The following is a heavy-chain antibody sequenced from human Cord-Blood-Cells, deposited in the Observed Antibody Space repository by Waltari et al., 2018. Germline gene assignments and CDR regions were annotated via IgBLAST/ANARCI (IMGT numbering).Heavy chain of an antibody. D-gene: IGHD2-21*01. CDR3: AREGGYCGGDCYAFDI. Sequence: QVKLVQSGAEVKKPGSSVKVSCKASGGTVSSYAISWVRQAAGQGLEWMGGIIPIFGTANYAQKFQGRVTITADEATSTAYMELSSLRAEDTAGYYCAREGGYCGGDCYAFDIWGQGTMVTVSS. J-gene: IGHJ3*02. V-gene: IGHV1-69*01. CDR1: GGTVSSYA. CDR2: IIPIFGTA.